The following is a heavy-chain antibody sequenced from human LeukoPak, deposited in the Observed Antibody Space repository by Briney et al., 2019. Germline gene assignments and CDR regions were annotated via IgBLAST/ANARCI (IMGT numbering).Heavy chain of an antibody. Sequence: SQTLSLTCTVSGGSISSGSYYWSWIRQPAGKGLEWIGRIYTSGSTNYHPSLKSRVTISVDTSKTQFSLKLLSVTAADTAVYYCARYGPPRLRGVRGAFDIWGQGTMVTVSS. CDR1: GGSISSGSYY. CDR2: IYTSGST. J-gene: IGHJ3*02. V-gene: IGHV4-61*02. D-gene: IGHD4-17*01. CDR3: ARYGPPRLRGVRGAFDI.